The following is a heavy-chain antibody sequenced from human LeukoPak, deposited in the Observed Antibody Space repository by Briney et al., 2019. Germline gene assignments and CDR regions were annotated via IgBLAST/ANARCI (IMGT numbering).Heavy chain of an antibody. J-gene: IGHJ4*02. CDR1: GGSISSYY. CDR3: ARGYHDFSGYWFSYFDY. D-gene: IGHD3-22*01. Sequence: SETLSLTCTVSGGSISSYYWSWIRQPPGKGLEWIGYIYYSGSTNYNPSLKSRVTISVDTSKNQFSLKLSSVTAADTAVYYCARGYHDFSGYWFSYFDYWGQGTLVTVSS. CDR2: IYYSGST. V-gene: IGHV4-59*01.